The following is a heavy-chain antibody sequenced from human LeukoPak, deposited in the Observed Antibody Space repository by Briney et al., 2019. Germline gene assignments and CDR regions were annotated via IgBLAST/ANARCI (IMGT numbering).Heavy chain of an antibody. CDR2: ISGGNNAI. CDR3: ATETEYSNYDAFDI. J-gene: IGHJ3*02. Sequence: GGSLRLSCAASGFTFTKYEMNWVRQAPGKGLEWISYISGGNNAIYYADSAKGRFTISRDNGKNSLYLHMSSLRADDTAIYYCATETEYSNYDAFDIWGQGTMVTVSS. CDR1: GFTFTKYE. D-gene: IGHD4-11*01. V-gene: IGHV3-48*03.